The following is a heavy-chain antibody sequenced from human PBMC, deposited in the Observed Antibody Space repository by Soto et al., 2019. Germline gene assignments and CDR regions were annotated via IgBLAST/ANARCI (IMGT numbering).Heavy chain of an antibody. D-gene: IGHD6-6*01. J-gene: IGHJ6*02. CDR2: ISSNGGST. V-gene: IGHV3-64D*06. CDR3: VKQDSSSSGIYYYYYYGMDV. Sequence: PGGSLRLSCSASGFTFSSYAMHWVRQAPGKGLEYVSAISSNGGSTYYADSVKGRFTISRDNSKNTLYLQMSSLRAEDTAVYYCVKQDSSSSGIYYYYYYGMDVWGQGTTVTVSS. CDR1: GFTFSSYA.